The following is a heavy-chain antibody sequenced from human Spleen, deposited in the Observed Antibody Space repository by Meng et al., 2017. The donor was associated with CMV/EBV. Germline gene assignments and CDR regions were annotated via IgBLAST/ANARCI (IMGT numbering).Heavy chain of an antibody. CDR2: IYYSGST. CDR3: ARDRGWLQLLWYFDL. Sequence: GRLQGPGPGRVKPFQTPSPTGTVSGGSISSGDYYWSWIRQPPGKGLEWIGYIYYSGSTYYNPSLKSRVTMSVDTSKNQFSLKLSSVTAADTAVYYCARDRGWLQLLWYFDLWGRGTLVTVSS. CDR1: GGSISSGDYY. D-gene: IGHD5-24*01. V-gene: IGHV4-30-4*08. J-gene: IGHJ2*01.